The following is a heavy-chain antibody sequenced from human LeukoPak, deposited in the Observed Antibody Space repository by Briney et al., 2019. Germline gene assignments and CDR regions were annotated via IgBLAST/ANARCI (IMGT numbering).Heavy chain of an antibody. CDR2: IYYSGST. V-gene: IGHV4-31*03. Sequence: SQTLSLTCTVSGGSISSGGYYWSWIRQHPGKGLEWIGYIYYSGSTYYNPSLTSRVTISVDTSKNQFSLKLSSVTAADTAVYYCAREVVYCSSTSCYGYWFDPWGQGTLVTVSS. CDR1: GGSISSGGYY. CDR3: AREVVYCSSTSCYGYWFDP. D-gene: IGHD2-2*01. J-gene: IGHJ5*02.